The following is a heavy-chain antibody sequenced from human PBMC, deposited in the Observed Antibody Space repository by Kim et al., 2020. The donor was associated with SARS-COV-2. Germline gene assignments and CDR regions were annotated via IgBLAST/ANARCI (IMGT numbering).Heavy chain of an antibody. D-gene: IGHD3-22*01. J-gene: IGHJ1*01. Sequence: ADAVKGRFTISRDNSKNTLYLQMNSLRAEDTAVYYCAKDGVVVIPGYFQHWGQGTLVTVSS. CDR3: AKDGVVVIPGYFQH. V-gene: IGHV3-23*01.